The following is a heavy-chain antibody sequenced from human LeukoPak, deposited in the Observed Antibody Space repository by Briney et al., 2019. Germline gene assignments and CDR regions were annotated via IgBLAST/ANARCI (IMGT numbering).Heavy chain of an antibody. V-gene: IGHV3-13*01. Sequence: PGGSLRLSCAASGFTFSSYDMHWVRQATGKGLEWVSGIGTAGDAYYPDSVKGRFTISRDNSKNTLYLQMNSLRAEDTAVYYCARDRGIAAGTTTEPFDIWGQGTMVTASS. CDR2: IGTAGDA. CDR1: GFTFSSYD. CDR3: ARDRGIAAGTTTEPFDI. D-gene: IGHD6-13*01. J-gene: IGHJ3*02.